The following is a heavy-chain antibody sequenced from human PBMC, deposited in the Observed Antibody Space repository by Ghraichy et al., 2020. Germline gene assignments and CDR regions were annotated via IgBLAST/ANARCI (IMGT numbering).Heavy chain of an antibody. V-gene: IGHV3-7*01. J-gene: IGHJ4*02. CDR2: IKQDGSEK. Sequence: GESLNISCADSGFTFSSYWMSWVRQAPGKGLEWVANIKQDGSEKYYVDSVKGRFTISGDNTKSSLYLQMNSLRAEDTAVYYCARDRGPNCLDYWGQGTLVTVSS. CDR1: GFTFSSYW. CDR3: ARDRGPNCLDY. D-gene: IGHD1-1*01.